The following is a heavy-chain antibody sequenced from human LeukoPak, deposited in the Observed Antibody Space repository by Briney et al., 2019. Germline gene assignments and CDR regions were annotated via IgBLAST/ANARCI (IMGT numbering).Heavy chain of an antibody. CDR1: GYSISSGYY. D-gene: IGHD6-13*01. Sequence: SETLSLTCTVSGYSISSGYYWGWIRPPPGKGLEWIGSIYHSGSTYYNPSLKSRVTISVDTSKNQFSLKLSSVTAADTAVYYCARCIAAAGTPFDYWGQGTLVTVSS. CDR3: ARCIAAAGTPFDY. CDR2: IYHSGST. J-gene: IGHJ4*02. V-gene: IGHV4-38-2*02.